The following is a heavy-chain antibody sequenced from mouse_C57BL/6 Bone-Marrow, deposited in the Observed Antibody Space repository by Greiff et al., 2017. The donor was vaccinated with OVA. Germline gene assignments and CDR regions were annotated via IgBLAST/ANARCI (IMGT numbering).Heavy chain of an antibody. CDR3: ARHWTVPFAY. V-gene: IGHV5-12*01. CDR2: ISNGGGST. J-gene: IGHJ3*01. Sequence: EVHLVESGGGLVQPGGSLKLSCAASGFTFSDYYMYWVRQTPEKRLEWVAYISNGGGSTYYPDTVKGRFTISRDNAKNTLYLQMSRLKSEDTAMYYCARHWTVPFAYWGQGTLVTVSA. CDR1: GFTFSDYY. D-gene: IGHD1-1*01.